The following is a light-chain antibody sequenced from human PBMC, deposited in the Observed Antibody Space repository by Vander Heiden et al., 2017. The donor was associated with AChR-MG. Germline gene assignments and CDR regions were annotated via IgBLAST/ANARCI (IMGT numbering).Light chain of an antibody. Sequence: SYELTQPPSVSVSPGQTARITCSADVLSKQSVYWYQQRPGQAPVVVIFKDMERRSGISERFSGSRSGTTVTLTISGVQPEDEAAYYCQSADITGTSYVFGAGTKVTGL. CDR1: VLSKQS. CDR3: QSADITGTSYV. CDR2: KDM. J-gene: IGLJ1*01. V-gene: IGLV3-25*03.